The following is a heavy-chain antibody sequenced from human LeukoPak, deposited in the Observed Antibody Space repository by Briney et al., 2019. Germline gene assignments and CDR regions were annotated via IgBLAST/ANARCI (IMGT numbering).Heavy chain of an antibody. CDR2: IYPGDSDT. V-gene: IGHV5-51*01. Sequence: GESLKISCKGSGYIFTSYWIGWVRQMPGKGLEWMGIIYPGDSDTRYSPSFQGQVTISADKSISTAYLQWSSLKASDTAMYYCARFPRLWFGELFPTYYFDYWGQGTLVTVSS. CDR3: ARFPRLWFGELFPTYYFDY. D-gene: IGHD3-10*01. CDR1: GYIFTSYW. J-gene: IGHJ4*02.